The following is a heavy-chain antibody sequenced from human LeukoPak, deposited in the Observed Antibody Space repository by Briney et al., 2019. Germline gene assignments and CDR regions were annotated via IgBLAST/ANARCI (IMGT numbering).Heavy chain of an antibody. J-gene: IGHJ6*03. CDR2: ISSSSSTI. D-gene: IGHD5-18*01. CDR1: GFTFSSYS. V-gene: IGHV3-48*01. CDR3: ARDRGDGYGYYYMDV. Sequence: GGSLRLSCAASGFTFSSYSTNWVRQAPGKGLEWVSYISSSSSTIYYADSVKGRFTISRDNAKNSLYLQMNSLRAEDTAVYYCARDRGDGYGYYYMDVWGKGTTVTVSS.